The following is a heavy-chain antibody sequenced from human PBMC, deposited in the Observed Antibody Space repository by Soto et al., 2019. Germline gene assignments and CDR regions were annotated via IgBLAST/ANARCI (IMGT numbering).Heavy chain of an antibody. CDR3: ARVRSYPYYYYYYMDV. V-gene: IGHV4-34*01. CDR2: INHSGST. CDR1: GGSFSGYY. J-gene: IGHJ6*03. D-gene: IGHD1-26*01. Sequence: SETLSLTCAVYGGSFSGYYWSWIRQPPGKGLEWIGEINHSGSTNYNPSLKSRVTISVDTSKNQFSLKLSSVTAADTAVYYCARVRSYPYYYYYYMDVWGKGTTVTVFS.